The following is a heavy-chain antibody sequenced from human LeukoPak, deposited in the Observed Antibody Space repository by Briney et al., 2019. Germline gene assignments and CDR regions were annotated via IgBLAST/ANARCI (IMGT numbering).Heavy chain of an antibody. V-gene: IGHV3-30*18. CDR2: ISNDGSNK. Sequence: GGSLRLSCAASGVTFRSYGMHWVRHAPGKGLEWVATISNDGSNKYYPDSVKGRFTISRDSSKNTLYLQMNSLRAEDTAVYYCAKVRWELRTLGAFDIWGQGTMVTVSS. J-gene: IGHJ3*02. D-gene: IGHD1-26*01. CDR1: GVTFRSYG. CDR3: AKVRWELRTLGAFDI.